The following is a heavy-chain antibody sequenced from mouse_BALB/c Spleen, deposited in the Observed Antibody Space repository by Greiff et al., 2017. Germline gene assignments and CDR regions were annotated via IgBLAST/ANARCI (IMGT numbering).Heavy chain of an antibody. Sequence: VQLQQPGAELVRPGASVKLSCKASGYSFTSYWMNWVKQRPGQGLEWIGMINPSDSETRLNQKFKDKATLTVDKSSSTAYMQLSSPTSEDSAVYYCARDYYGSSYGIDYWGQGTTLTVSS. CDR3: ARDYYGSSYGIDY. V-gene: IGHV1-61*01. J-gene: IGHJ2*01. D-gene: IGHD1-1*01. CDR2: INPSDSET. CDR1: GYSFTSYW.